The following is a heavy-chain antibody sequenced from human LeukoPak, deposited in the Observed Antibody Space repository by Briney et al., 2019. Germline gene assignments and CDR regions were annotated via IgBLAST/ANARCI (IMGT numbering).Heavy chain of an antibody. J-gene: IGHJ2*01. CDR2: ISSSSSTI. V-gene: IGHV3-48*01. Sequence: GGSLRLSCAASGFTFSSYSMNWVRQAPGKGLEWVSYISSSSSTIYYADSVKGRFTISRDNSKNTLYLQMNSLRAEDTAVYYCARSGEGWYFDLWGRGTVVTVSS. CDR1: GFTFSSYS. CDR3: ARSGEGWYFDL. D-gene: IGHD4-17*01.